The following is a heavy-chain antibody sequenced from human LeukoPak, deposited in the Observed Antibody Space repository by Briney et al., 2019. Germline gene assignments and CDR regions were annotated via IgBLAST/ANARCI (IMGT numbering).Heavy chain of an antibody. CDR3: VRSDGSGYYPRTLDY. D-gene: IGHD3-22*01. V-gene: IGHV1-18*01. Sequence: GASVKVSCKASGYTFTSYGISWVRQAPGQGLEWMGWISAYNGNRNYAQKLQGRVTMTTDTSTSTAYMELRSLRSDDTAVYYCVRSDGSGYYPRTLDYWGQGTLVTVSS. CDR1: GYTFTSYG. CDR2: ISAYNGNR. J-gene: IGHJ4*02.